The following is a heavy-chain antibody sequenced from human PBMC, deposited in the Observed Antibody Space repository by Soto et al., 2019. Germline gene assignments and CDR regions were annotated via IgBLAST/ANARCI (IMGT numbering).Heavy chain of an antibody. Sequence: GGSLRLSCAASGFTFSIYAMTWVRQSPGKGLEWVSSMSRTGDNTYYADSVKGRFTISRDNSKNTLYLQMNSLRAGDTAVYYCAKVAGYSSSWYAFDIWGQGTMVTVSS. J-gene: IGHJ3*02. CDR3: AKVAGYSSSWYAFDI. V-gene: IGHV3-23*01. CDR2: MSRTGDNT. D-gene: IGHD6-13*01. CDR1: GFTFSIYA.